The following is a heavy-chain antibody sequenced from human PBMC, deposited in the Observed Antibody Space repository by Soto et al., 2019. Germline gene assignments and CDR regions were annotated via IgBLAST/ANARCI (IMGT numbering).Heavy chain of an antibody. CDR2: ISAYNGNT. CDR1: GYTFTSYG. J-gene: IGHJ4*02. V-gene: IGHV1-18*01. Sequence: QVQLVQSGAEVKKPGASVKVSCKASGYTFTSYGISWVRQAPGQGLEWMGWISAYNGNTNYAQKLQGRVTMTTDTPTSTAYMEQRSLRSDDTAVYYCARDDDYIWGSYRSFDYWGQGPLVTVSS. D-gene: IGHD3-16*02. CDR3: ARDDDYIWGSYRSFDY.